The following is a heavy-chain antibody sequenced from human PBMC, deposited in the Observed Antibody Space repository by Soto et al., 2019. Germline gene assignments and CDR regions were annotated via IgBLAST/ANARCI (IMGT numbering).Heavy chain of an antibody. D-gene: IGHD6-19*01. V-gene: IGHV1-18*04. Sequence: APEEVSCMVSGYTLTSHGICWVRQAHGQGPEWVGRIRAYNGNTNYAQKLQGRVTMTTDTSTSTAYMERRSLRSNDTAGYYCARVLEWVAGTNTYYSYRIDGRGQWTTVTVAS. CDR1: GYTLTSHG. CDR3: ARVLEWVAGTNTYYSYRIDG. J-gene: IGHJ6*02. CDR2: IRAYNGNT.